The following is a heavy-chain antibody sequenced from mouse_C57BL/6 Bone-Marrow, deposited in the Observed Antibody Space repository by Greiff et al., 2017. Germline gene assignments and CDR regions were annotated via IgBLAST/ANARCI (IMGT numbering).Heavy chain of an antibody. CDR3: ARRFRGYFDV. Sequence: VQLKQSGAELVRPGSSVKMSCKTSGYTFTSYGITWVKQRPGQGLEWIGYIYLGNGYTEYNEKFKGKATLTSDTSSSTAYMQLSSLASEDSAVYCCARRFRGYFDVWGTGTTVTVSS. CDR1: GYTFTSYG. CDR2: IYLGNGYT. V-gene: IGHV1-58*01. J-gene: IGHJ1*03. D-gene: IGHD3-2*02.